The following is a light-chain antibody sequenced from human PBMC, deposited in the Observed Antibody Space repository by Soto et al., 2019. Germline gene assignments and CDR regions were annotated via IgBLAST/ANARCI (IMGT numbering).Light chain of an antibody. V-gene: IGKV3-15*01. Sequence: ERVMTQSPGTLSVSPGERATLSCRASQSIGSNLAWYQQKPGQAPRLLIYAASTRATDIPPRFSGNGSGTEFTLTISSPQSEDFAIFYCQQYNNWPLTFGAGTKVEIK. J-gene: IGKJ4*01. CDR3: QQYNNWPLT. CDR2: AAS. CDR1: QSIGSN.